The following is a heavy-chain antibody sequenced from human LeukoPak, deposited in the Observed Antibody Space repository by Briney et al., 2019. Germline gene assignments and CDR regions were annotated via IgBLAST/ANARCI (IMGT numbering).Heavy chain of an antibody. CDR3: ARDLTVAGTY. CDR1: AFTFDDYG. D-gene: IGHD6-19*01. CDR2: ISSSSSYI. V-gene: IGHV3-21*01. Sequence: GGSLRLSCAASAFTFDDYGMSWVRQAPGKGLEWVSSISSSSSYIYYADSVKGRFTISRDNAKNSLYLQMNSLRAEDTAVYYCARDLTVAGTYWGQGTLVTVSS. J-gene: IGHJ4*02.